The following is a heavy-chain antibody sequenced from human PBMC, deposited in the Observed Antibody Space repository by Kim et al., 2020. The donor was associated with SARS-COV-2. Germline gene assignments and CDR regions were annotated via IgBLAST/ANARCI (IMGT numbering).Heavy chain of an antibody. J-gene: IGHJ4*02. CDR1: GSSISSYY. Sequence: SETLSLTCTVSGSSISSYYWSWIRQPPGKGLEWIGYIYYSGSTNYNPSLKSRVTISVDTSKNQFSLKLSSVTAADTAVYYCARVAKQQLVMDYWGQGTL. CDR3: ARVAKQQLVMDY. D-gene: IGHD6-13*01. V-gene: IGHV4-59*01. CDR2: IYYSGST.